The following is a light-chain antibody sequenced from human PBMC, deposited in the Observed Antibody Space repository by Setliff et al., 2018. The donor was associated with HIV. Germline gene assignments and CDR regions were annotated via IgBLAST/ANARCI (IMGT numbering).Light chain of an antibody. CDR2: DVT. V-gene: IGLV2-11*01. CDR3: SSYTSSSHYV. CDR1: SSDVGGYNY. J-gene: IGLJ1*01. Sequence: QSALAQPRSVSGSPGQSVTISCTGTSSDVGGYNYVSWYQQHPGKAPKLMIYDVTKGPSGVSHRFSGSKSGNMASLTISGLQAEDEADYYCSSYTSSSHYVFGTGTKVTVL.